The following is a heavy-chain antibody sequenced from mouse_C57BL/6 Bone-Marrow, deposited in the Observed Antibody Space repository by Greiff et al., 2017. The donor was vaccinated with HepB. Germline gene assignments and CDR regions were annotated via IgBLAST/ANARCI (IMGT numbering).Heavy chain of an antibody. J-gene: IGHJ1*03. V-gene: IGHV1-18*01. Sequence: DVQLQESGPELVKPGASVKIPCKASGYTFTDYNMDWVKQSHGKSLEWIGDINPNNGGTIYNQKFKGKATLTVDKSSSTAYMELRSLTSEDTAVYYCARSDGNYGWYFDVWGTGTTVTVSS. CDR2: INPNNGGT. CDR1: GYTFTDYN. CDR3: ARSDGNYGWYFDV. D-gene: IGHD2-1*01.